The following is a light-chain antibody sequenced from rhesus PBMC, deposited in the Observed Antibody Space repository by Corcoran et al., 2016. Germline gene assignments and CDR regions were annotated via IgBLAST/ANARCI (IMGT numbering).Light chain of an antibody. V-gene: IGKV3-35*02. CDR3: QKYNDWPYS. CDR2: YAS. Sequence: ETVMMQSPATLSLSPGERATLSCRASQSVGSTLAWYQQKPGQAPRLLIYYASIRATGIPDRCRGSGSGTEFTLTISSLDPEDVGVYCCQKYNDWPYSFGQGTKVEIK. J-gene: IGKJ2*01. CDR1: QSVGST.